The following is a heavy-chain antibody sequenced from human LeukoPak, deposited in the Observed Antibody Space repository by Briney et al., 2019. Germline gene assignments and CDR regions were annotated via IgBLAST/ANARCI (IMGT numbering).Heavy chain of an antibody. D-gene: IGHD5-24*01. Sequence: GGSLRLSCAASGFTFSSYSMNWVRQAPGKGLEWVSSISSISSYIYYADSVKGRFTVSRDNARNSLYLQMNSLKAEDTAVYYCARERDEGFDYWGQGTLVTVSS. V-gene: IGHV3-21*01. CDR2: ISSISSYI. CDR3: ARERDEGFDY. CDR1: GFTFSSYS. J-gene: IGHJ4*02.